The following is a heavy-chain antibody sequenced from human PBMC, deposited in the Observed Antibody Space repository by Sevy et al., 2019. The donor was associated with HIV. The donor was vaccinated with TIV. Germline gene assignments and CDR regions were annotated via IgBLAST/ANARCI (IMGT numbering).Heavy chain of an antibody. D-gene: IGHD4-4*01. CDR3: ARGGVEMTTIYY. CDR2: ISDEGGDK. CDR1: GFSFRSYT. V-gene: IGHV3-30-3*01. Sequence: GSLRLSCTASGFSFRSYTMHWVRQAPGKGLEGVAGISDEGGDKYYADSVKGRFTISRDNSKNMLYLQMNSLRTEDTTVYYCARGGVEMTTIYYWGQGTLVTVSS. J-gene: IGHJ4*02.